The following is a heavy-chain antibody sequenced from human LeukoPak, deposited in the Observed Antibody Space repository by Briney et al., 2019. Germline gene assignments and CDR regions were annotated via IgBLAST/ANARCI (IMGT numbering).Heavy chain of an antibody. D-gene: IGHD7-27*01. V-gene: IGHV3-23*01. CDR1: GFTFSSYA. J-gene: IGHJ4*02. Sequence: GRSLRLSCAASGFTFSSYAMSWVRQAPGKGLEWVSAISGSGGSTYYADSVKGRFTISRDNSKNTLYLQMNSLRAEDTAVYYCAKLELGIVRWVYFDYWGQGTLVTVSS. CDR2: ISGSGGST. CDR3: AKLELGIVRWVYFDY.